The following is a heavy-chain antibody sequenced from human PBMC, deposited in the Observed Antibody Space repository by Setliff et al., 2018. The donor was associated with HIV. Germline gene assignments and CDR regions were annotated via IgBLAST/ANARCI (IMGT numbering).Heavy chain of an antibody. V-gene: IGHV4-61*02. CDR1: GDSINSGFYY. CDR3: ARLPFEYSSHMYYYYMDV. CDR2: ISTSGIT. J-gene: IGHJ6*03. D-gene: IGHD6-13*01. Sequence: PSETLSLTCTVSGDSINSGFYYWSWIRQPAGRGLEWIGRISTSGITNYNPSLKSRVTISVDTSKNQFSLKLSSVTAADTAVYYCARLPFEYSSHMYYYYMDVWGKGTTVTVSS.